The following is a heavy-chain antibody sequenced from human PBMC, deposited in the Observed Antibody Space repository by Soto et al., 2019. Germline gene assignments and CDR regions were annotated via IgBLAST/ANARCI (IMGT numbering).Heavy chain of an antibody. D-gene: IGHD6-13*01. CDR3: AKKGTLSGTGYFDH. J-gene: IGHJ4*02. V-gene: IGHV3-23*01. Sequence: GGSLRLSCAVSGFTFSSYAMSWVRQAPGKELEWVSAISSSGDSTWYAGSVKGRFTISRDNSKNTLYLQMNSLRAEDTAVYFCAKKGTLSGTGYFDHWGQGTLVTVSS. CDR1: GFTFSSYA. CDR2: ISSSGDST.